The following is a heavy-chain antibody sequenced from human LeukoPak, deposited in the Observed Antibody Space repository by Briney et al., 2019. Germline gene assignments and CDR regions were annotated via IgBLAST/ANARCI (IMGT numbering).Heavy chain of an antibody. CDR1: GGSFSGYY. V-gene: IGHV4-34*01. J-gene: IGHJ6*03. Sequence: SETLSLTCAVYGGSFSGYYWCWIRQPPGKGLERIGEINHSGSPNYNPSPKSRVTISVDTSKNQFSLKLSSVTAADTAVYYCARVRRAIYYYYYMDVWGKGTTVTVSS. CDR3: ARVRRAIYYYYYMDV. CDR2: INHSGSP. D-gene: IGHD1-14*01.